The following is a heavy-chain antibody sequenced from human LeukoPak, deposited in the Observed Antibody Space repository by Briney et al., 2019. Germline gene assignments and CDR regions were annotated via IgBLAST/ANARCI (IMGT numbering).Heavy chain of an antibody. D-gene: IGHD3-3*01. Sequence: SETLSLTCTVSGGSISSYYWSWIRQPAGKGLEWIGRIYTSGSTNYNPSLKSRVTMSVDTSKNQFSLKLSSVTAADTAVYYCAMSEDHGPVFYDFWSGPFDYWGQGTLVTVSS. V-gene: IGHV4-4*07. CDR3: AMSEDHGPVFYDFWSGPFDY. CDR1: GGSISSYY. J-gene: IGHJ4*02. CDR2: IYTSGST.